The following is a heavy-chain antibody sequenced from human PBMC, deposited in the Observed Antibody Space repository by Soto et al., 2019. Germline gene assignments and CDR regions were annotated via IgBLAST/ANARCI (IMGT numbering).Heavy chain of an antibody. CDR3: AKGDLFVGATLFGMDV. J-gene: IGHJ6*02. D-gene: IGHD1-26*01. V-gene: IGHV3-23*01. CDR2: ISGSGGST. Sequence: PGGSLRLSCAASGFTFSSYAMSWVRQAPGKGLEWVSVISGSGGSTNTAHSVKGRFTISRDNSKNTVYLQMNSLSAEDTAVYYCAKGDLFVGATLFGMDVWGRGTTVTVSS. CDR1: GFTFSSYA.